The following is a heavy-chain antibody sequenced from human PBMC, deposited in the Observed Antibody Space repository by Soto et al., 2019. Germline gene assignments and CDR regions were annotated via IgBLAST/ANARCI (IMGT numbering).Heavy chain of an antibody. D-gene: IGHD2-21*02. CDR2: IIPIFGTA. Sequence: QVQLVQSGAEVKKPGSSVKVSCKASGGTFSSYAISWVRQAPGQGLEWMGGIIPIFGTANYAQKFQGRVTITAEKSTSTAYMELSSLRSEDTAVYYCASNRCGGDCYHALYYFDYWGQGTLVTVSS. CDR1: GGTFSSYA. CDR3: ASNRCGGDCYHALYYFDY. V-gene: IGHV1-69*06. J-gene: IGHJ4*02.